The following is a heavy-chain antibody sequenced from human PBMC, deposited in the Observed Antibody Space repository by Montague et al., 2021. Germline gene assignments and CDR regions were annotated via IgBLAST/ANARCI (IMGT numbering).Heavy chain of an antibody. J-gene: IGHJ4*02. CDR2: VNPDGRQV. V-gene: IGHV3-7*03. D-gene: IGHD4/OR15-4a*01. CDR1: GLIFSHSW. CDR3: ARNPAYGALDY. Sequence: SLRLSCAASGLIFSHSWMAWVRLPPGKGLEWVAGVNPDGRQVGYVESVKGRFTVSKDNAKNSLFLQMSSLRGDDTALYYCARNPAYGALDYWGQGTRVTVSS.